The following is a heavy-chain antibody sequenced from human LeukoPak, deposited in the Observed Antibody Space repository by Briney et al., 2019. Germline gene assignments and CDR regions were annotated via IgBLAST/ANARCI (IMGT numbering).Heavy chain of an antibody. CDR2: IYPVDSDT. CDR1: GYRFTSYW. D-gene: IGHD7-27*01. Sequence: GEPLKISCKGSGYRFTSYWIGWVRHMPAKGLEWMGIIYPVDSDTRYSPSFPGQVTSSADKSINTAYLQWSSLKASDTAMYYCARHTRNWGLPYFDYWGQRTLVTVSS. V-gene: IGHV5-51*01. J-gene: IGHJ4*02. CDR3: ARHTRNWGLPYFDY.